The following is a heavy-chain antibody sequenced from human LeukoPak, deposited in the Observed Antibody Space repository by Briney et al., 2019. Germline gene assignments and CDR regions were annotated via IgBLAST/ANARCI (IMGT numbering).Heavy chain of an antibody. J-gene: IGHJ6*03. CDR1: GFTFSIDT. CDR2: MSYDGNDK. Sequence: HSGGSLRLSCAASGFTFSIDTIHWVRQAPGKGLEWVAVMSYDGNDKHYAASVKGRLTISRDNSKNTVYLKMNSLRAYNTAVHYCAREGHYDILTGYSAVEYYYYSVSICGKGTTVTVSS. D-gene: IGHD3-9*01. CDR3: AREGHYDILTGYSAVEYYYYSVSI. V-gene: IGHV3-30*04.